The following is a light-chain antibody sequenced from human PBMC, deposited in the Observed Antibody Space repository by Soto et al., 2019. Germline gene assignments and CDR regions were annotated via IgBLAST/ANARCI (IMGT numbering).Light chain of an antibody. CDR2: KAS. V-gene: IGKV1-5*03. Sequence: DIQMTQSPSTLSASVGDRVTITCRASQSISSWLAWYQQKPGKAPKLVIYKASSLESGVPSRFSGSGSGTEFTLTISSLQSDDFATYYCQQYNSYSGTFGQGTKVEIK. CDR1: QSISSW. J-gene: IGKJ1*01. CDR3: QQYNSYSGT.